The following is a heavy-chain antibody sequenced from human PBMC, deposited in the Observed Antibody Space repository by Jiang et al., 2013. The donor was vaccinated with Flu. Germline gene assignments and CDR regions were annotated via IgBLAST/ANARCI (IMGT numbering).Heavy chain of an antibody. Sequence: TLSLTCTVSGGSISSYYWSWIRQPPGKGLEWIGYIYYSGSTNYNPSLKSRVTISVDTSKNQFSLKLSSVTAADTAVYYCARHIVVVPAANNWFDPWGQGTLVTVSS. CDR3: ARHIVVVPAANNWFDP. D-gene: IGHD2-2*01. CDR1: GGSISSYY. CDR2: IYYSGST. V-gene: IGHV4-59*08. J-gene: IGHJ5*02.